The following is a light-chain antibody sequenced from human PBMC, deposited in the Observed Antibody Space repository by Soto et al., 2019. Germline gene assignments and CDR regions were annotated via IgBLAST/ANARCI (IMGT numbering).Light chain of an antibody. V-gene: IGLV2-14*01. CDR3: CSHTISTTLV. J-gene: IGLJ2*01. CDR2: DVS. CDR1: SRDVGGYNY. Sequence: QSALTQPASVSGSPGQSITISCTGTSRDVGGYNYVSWFQQHPGKAPKLMIYDVSTRPSGVSNRFSGSKSGNTASLTISGLQAEDEADYYCCSHTISTTLVFGGGTKVTVL.